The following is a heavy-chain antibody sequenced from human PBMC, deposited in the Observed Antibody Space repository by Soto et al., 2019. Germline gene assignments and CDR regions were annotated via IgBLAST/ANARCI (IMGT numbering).Heavy chain of an antibody. CDR1: GGTFSSYA. D-gene: IGHD6-19*01. V-gene: IGHV1-69*05. CDR2: IIPIFVTP. CDR3: ATGRATYSSGWYFVY. J-gene: IGHJ4*02. Sequence: QVQLVQSGAEVKKPGSSVKASCKASGGTFSSYAITWVRQAPGQGLEWMGGIIPIFVTPNYAQKFQGRVTITTDQSTSTAYREVSSLRSEDTAVYYCATGRATYSSGWYFVYWGQGTLVTASS.